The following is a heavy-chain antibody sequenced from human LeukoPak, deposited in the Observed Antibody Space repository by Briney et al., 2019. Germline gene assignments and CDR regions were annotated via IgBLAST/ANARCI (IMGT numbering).Heavy chain of an antibody. V-gene: IGHV4-39*01. CDR2: IYYSGRT. CDR1: GGSISSSSYY. D-gene: IGHD4-23*01. J-gene: IGHJ4*02. CDR3: ARLTNQHMTTVVTPPFFDY. Sequence: SETLSLTCTVSGGSISSSSYYWGWVRQPPGKGLEWIGSIYYSGRTYYNPSLKSRVTISVDTSQHQFSLKLSSVTAADTAVYYCARLTNQHMTTVVTPPFFDYWGQGTLVTVSS.